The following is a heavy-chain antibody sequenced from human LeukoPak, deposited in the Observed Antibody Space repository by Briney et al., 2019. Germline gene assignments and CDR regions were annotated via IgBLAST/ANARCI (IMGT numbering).Heavy chain of an antibody. J-gene: IGHJ4*02. Sequence: GGSLRLSCAASGFTFSSYWMSWVRQAPGKGLEWVSVIYSGGSTYYADSVKSRFTISRDNSKNTLYLQMNSLRAEDTAVYYCARDYCSGGTCYSGYGYWGQGTLVTVSS. CDR2: IYSGGST. CDR3: ARDYCSGGTCYSGYGY. CDR1: GFTFSSYW. D-gene: IGHD2-15*01. V-gene: IGHV3-53*01.